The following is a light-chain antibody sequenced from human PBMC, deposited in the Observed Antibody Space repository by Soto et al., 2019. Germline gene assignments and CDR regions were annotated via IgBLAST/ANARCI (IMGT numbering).Light chain of an antibody. CDR3: SSFSSITREV. CDR1: SSDVGGYSY. V-gene: IGLV2-14*01. Sequence: QSALTQPASVSGSPGQSITISCTGTSSDVGGYSYVSWYQQHPGKTPKLMIYEVSNRPSGVSHRFSGSKSGNTASLTISGLQTEDEADYYCSSFSSITREVFGGGTMVTVL. J-gene: IGLJ2*01. CDR2: EVS.